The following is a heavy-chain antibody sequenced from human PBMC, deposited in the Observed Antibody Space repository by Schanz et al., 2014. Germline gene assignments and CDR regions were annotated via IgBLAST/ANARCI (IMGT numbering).Heavy chain of an antibody. CDR2: IIPIHGIV. D-gene: IGHD5-12*01. J-gene: IGHJ4*02. V-gene: IGHV1-69*02. Sequence: QVQLVQSGAEVKKPGSSMKVSCKASGGTFSTYPINWLRQAPGQGLEWMGRIIPIHGIVNYAQRFQDRVRITADKSTSTAYMELSSLRSEDTAMYYCARAFGGYDPAGALDYWGQGTLVTVSS. CDR3: ARAFGGYDPAGALDY. CDR1: GGTFSTYP.